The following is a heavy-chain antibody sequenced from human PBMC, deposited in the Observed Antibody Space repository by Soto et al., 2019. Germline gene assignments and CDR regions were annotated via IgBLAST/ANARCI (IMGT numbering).Heavy chain of an antibody. V-gene: IGHV3-33*01. CDR1: GGNLIGPG. J-gene: IGHJ4*02. CDR2: IWYDGSNN. D-gene: IGHD3-22*01. Sequence: GGSQRLCCTAAGGNLIGPGVHCVRQGAGEGLEWVAVIWYDGSNNYYADSVKGRFTISRDNSKNTLYLQMNSLRAEDTAVYYCARDRWDYYDSSGYPDYWGQGNLVTGSS. CDR3: ARDRWDYYDSSGYPDY.